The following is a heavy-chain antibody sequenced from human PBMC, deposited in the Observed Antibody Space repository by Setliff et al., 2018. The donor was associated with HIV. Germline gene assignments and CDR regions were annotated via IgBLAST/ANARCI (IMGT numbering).Heavy chain of an antibody. D-gene: IGHD6-19*01. Sequence: ETLSLTCTVSGGSISSGGYYWSWVRQAPGKGLEWVSVIGDSDGSTYYADSVKGRFTISRDTSKNTLHLQMISLRVEDTALYYCAKVTSSGRWNSDFDSWGQGTLVTVSS. CDR2: IGDSDGST. CDR1: GGSISSGGYY. CDR3: AKVTSSGRWNSDFDS. V-gene: IGHV3-23*01. J-gene: IGHJ4*02.